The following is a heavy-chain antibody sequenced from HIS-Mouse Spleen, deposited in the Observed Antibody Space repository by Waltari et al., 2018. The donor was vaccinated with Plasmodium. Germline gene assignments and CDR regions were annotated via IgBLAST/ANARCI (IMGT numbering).Heavy chain of an antibody. Sequence: EVQLVESGGGLVQRGGSLRLDWAASGFTVSSYWMSWVRQAPGKGLELVANIKQDGSEKYYVDSVKGRFTISRDNAKNSLYLQMNSLRAEDTAVYYCASSWYWYFDLWGRGTLVTVSS. D-gene: IGHD6-13*01. CDR3: ASSWYWYFDL. V-gene: IGHV3-7*01. CDR1: GFTVSSYW. CDR2: IKQDGSEK. J-gene: IGHJ2*01.